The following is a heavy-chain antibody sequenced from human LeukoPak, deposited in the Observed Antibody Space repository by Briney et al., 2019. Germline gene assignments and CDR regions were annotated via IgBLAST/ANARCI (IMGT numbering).Heavy chain of an antibody. J-gene: IGHJ3*02. V-gene: IGHV1-69*05. CDR2: IIPIFGTA. CDR3: ARESGVGDDAFDI. D-gene: IGHD1-26*01. CDR1: GGTFGSYA. Sequence: SVKVSCKASGGTFGSYAISWVRQAPGQGLEWMGGIIPIFGTANYAQKFQGRVTITTDESTSTAYMELSSLRSEDTAVYYCARESGVGDDAFDIWGQGTMVTVSS.